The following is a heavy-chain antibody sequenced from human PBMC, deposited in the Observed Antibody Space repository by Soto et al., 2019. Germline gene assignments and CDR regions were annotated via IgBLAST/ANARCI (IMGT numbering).Heavy chain of an antibody. D-gene: IGHD6-13*01. CDR3: ASYSSSSNCFDP. CDR2: ISGSGGST. V-gene: IGHV3-23*01. CDR1: GFTFSSYA. Sequence: EVQLLESGGGLVQPGGSLRLSCAASGFTFSSYAMSWVRQAPGKGLEWVSAISGSGGSTYYAGSVKGRFTISRDNSKNTLYLQMNSLRAEDTAVYYCASYSSSSNCFDPWGQGTLVTVSS. J-gene: IGHJ5*02.